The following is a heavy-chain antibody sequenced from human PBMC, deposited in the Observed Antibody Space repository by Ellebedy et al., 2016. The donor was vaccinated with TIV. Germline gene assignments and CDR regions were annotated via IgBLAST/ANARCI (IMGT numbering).Heavy chain of an antibody. Sequence: GGSLRLSCAASGFSVSGYYMNWLRRAPGKGLEWVSTIYGGDISYADSVRGRFTISRDGSDTTVSLQMNSLRPDDTAVYYCARGRDGYYFDYWGQGTLVTVSS. CDR3: ARGRDGYYFDY. J-gene: IGHJ4*02. CDR1: GFSVSGYY. V-gene: IGHV3-53*01. D-gene: IGHD5-24*01. CDR2: IYGGDI.